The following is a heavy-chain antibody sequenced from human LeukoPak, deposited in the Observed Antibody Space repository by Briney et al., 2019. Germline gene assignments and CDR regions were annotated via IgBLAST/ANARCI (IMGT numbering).Heavy chain of an antibody. CDR1: GFTVSSYG. V-gene: IGHV3-23*01. J-gene: IGHJ3*01. CDR2: FSATDGSA. D-gene: IGHD6-13*01. Sequence: GGSLRLSCAASGFTVSSYGMTWVRQAPGKGLEWVSAFSATDGSAQYAESVKGRFTISRNNSKNSLYLQMNSLRDEDTAVYYCAKARIASAGTGAFDVWGQGTMVTVSS. CDR3: AKARIASAGTGAFDV.